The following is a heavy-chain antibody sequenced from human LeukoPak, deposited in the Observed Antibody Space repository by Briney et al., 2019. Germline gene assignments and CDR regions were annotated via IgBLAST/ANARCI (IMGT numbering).Heavy chain of an antibody. J-gene: IGHJ5*02. Sequence: GGSLRLSCAASGSTFSDCDIHWVRQPSGKGLVWVGRVRNKANNYVTEYAASVKGRFTLSRDESKSTAYLQMNSLETDDTAVYYCTRDAGLYNWLDPWGQGTLVTVSS. CDR2: VRNKANNYVT. CDR3: TRDAGLYNWLDP. D-gene: IGHD3-10*01. CDR1: GSTFSDCD. V-gene: IGHV3-73*01.